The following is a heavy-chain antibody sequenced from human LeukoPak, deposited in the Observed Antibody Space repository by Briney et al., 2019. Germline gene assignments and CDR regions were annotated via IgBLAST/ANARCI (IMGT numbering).Heavy chain of an antibody. Sequence: ASVKVSCKASGYTFTGYSMHWVRQAPGQGLEWMGWINPNSGDTNYAQKLQGRVTMTRDTSISTAYMELSRLKSDDTAVYYCAASYDFWGGYLNHDYWGQGTLVTVSP. CDR1: GYTFTGYS. CDR2: INPNSGDT. J-gene: IGHJ4*02. D-gene: IGHD3-3*01. CDR3: AASYDFWGGYLNHDY. V-gene: IGHV1-2*02.